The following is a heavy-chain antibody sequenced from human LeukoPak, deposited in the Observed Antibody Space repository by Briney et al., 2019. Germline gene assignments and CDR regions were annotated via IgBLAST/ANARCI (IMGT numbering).Heavy chain of an antibody. J-gene: IGHJ6*03. D-gene: IGHD6-13*01. CDR2: INWNGGST. V-gene: IGHV3-20*04. CDR1: GFTFDDYG. CDR3: ARDLGSSWYVHYYYYMDV. Sequence: GGSLRLSCAASGFTFDDYGMNWVRQAPGKGLEWVSGINWNGGSTGYADSVKGRFTISRDNAKHSLYLQMNSLRAEDTALYYCARDLGSSWYVHYYYYMDVWGKGTTVTVSS.